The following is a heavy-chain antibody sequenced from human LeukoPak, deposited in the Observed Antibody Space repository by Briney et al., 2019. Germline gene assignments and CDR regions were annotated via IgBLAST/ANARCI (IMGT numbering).Heavy chain of an antibody. V-gene: IGHV1-69*13. CDR1: GGTFSSYA. D-gene: IGHD5-18*01. CDR2: IIPIFGTA. Sequence: ASVKVSCKASGGTFSSYAINWVRQAPGQGLKWMGGIIPIFGTANYAQKFQGRVTITADEYTSTAYMELSSLRSEDTAVYYFARTTEGGYTYDYFYYYYMDVWGKGTTVTISS. J-gene: IGHJ6*03. CDR3: ARTTEGGYTYDYFYYYYMDV.